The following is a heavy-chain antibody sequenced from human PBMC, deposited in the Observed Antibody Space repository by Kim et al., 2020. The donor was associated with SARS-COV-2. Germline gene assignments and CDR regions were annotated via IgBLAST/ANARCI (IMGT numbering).Heavy chain of an antibody. CDR1: GGSFSGYY. D-gene: IGHD2-21*01. CDR3: ARLPIRRMVVPGGMDV. Sequence: SETLSLTCAVYGGSFSGYYWSWIRQPPGKGLEWIGEINHSGSTNYNPSLKSRVTISVDTSKNQFSLKLSSVTAADTAVYYCARLPIRRMVVPGGMDVWGQGTTVTVSS. J-gene: IGHJ6*02. V-gene: IGHV4-34*01. CDR2: INHSGST.